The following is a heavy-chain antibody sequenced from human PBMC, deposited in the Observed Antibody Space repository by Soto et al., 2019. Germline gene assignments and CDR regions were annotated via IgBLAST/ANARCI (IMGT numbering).Heavy chain of an antibody. CDR1: GGSISSGGYS. CDR2: IYESGST. CDR3: ARAHYGDYGYGMDV. D-gene: IGHD4-17*01. J-gene: IGHJ6*02. V-gene: IGHV4-30-2*01. Sequence: QLQLQESGSGLVKPSQTLSLTCAVSGGSISSGGYSWSWIRQPPGKGLEWIGYIYESGSTYYNPSHESRVTISVDRSKNQFSLKLSSVTAADTAVYYCARAHYGDYGYGMDVWGQGTTVTVSS.